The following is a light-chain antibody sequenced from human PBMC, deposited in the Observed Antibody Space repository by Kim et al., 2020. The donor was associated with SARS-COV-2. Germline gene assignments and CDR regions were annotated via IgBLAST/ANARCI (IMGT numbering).Light chain of an antibody. V-gene: IGKV1-39*01. CDR3: QQSYSTVT. J-gene: IGKJ4*01. CDR1: QNINNY. Sequence: LSASVGDRVTITCRASQNINNYLNWYQQKPGKAPKLLIFAASSLQSGVPSRFSGSGSGPDFTLTISSLQPEDFATYYCQQSYSTVTFGGGTKLEI. CDR2: AAS.